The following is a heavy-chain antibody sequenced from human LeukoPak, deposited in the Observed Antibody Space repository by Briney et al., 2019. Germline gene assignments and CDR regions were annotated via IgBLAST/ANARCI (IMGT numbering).Heavy chain of an antibody. J-gene: IGHJ4*02. CDR1: GFTFSNAW. Sequence: GGSLRLSCAASGFTFSNAWMSWVRQAPGKGLEWVGRIKSKTDGGTTDYAAPGKGRFTISRDDSKNTLYLQMNSLKTEDTAVYYCTTASEYYDILTGYYTFDYWGQGTLVTVSS. CDR2: IKSKTDGGTT. V-gene: IGHV3-15*01. CDR3: TTASEYYDILTGYYTFDY. D-gene: IGHD3-9*01.